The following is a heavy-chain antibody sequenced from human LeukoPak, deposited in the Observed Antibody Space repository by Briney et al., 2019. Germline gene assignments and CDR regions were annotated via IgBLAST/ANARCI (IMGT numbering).Heavy chain of an antibody. CDR2: IYNSGNN. Sequence: SETLSLTCTVSGGSISSDYRQWIRQPPGKGLEWVGYIYNSGNNHYNSSLKSRVTISIDTSKNQFSLKLASVTAADTAVYYCATRGYWGQGTLVTVSS. CDR1: GGSISSDY. V-gene: IGHV4-59*08. CDR3: ATRGY. D-gene: IGHD3-10*01. J-gene: IGHJ4*02.